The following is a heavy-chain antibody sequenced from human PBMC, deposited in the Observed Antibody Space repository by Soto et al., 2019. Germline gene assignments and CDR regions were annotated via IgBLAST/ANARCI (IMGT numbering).Heavy chain of an antibody. V-gene: IGHV2-5*02. CDR3: AHLSIAARMNYNWFDP. CDR2: IYWDDDK. Sequence: SRPTLVNPTQTLTLTFTFSGFSLSTSGMGVGWIRQPPGKALEWLALIYWDDDKRYSPSLKSRLTITKDTSKNQVVLTMTNMDPVDTATYYCAHLSIAARMNYNWFDPWGQGTLVTVSS. J-gene: IGHJ5*02. D-gene: IGHD6-6*01. CDR1: GFSLSTSGMG.